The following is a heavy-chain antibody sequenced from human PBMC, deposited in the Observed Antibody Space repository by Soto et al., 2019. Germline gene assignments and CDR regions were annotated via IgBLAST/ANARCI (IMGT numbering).Heavy chain of an antibody. V-gene: IGHV4-30-4*01. D-gene: IGHD1-26*01. J-gene: IGHJ4*02. CDR3: ARDGLLSTHRLDY. CDR1: GGSISSGDYY. Sequence: QVQLQESGPGLVKPSQTLSLTCTVSGGSISSGDYYWSWIRQPPGKGLEWIGYIYYSGSTYYNPSLESRVTISVDTAKNQFSLKLSPVTAADTAVYYCARDGLLSTHRLDYWGQGTLVTVSS. CDR2: IYYSGST.